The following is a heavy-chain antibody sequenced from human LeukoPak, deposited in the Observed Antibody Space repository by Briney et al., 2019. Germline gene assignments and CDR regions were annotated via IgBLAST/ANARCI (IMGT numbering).Heavy chain of an antibody. CDR1: GLTVSSNY. CDR3: ARGAEYCTNGVCYKYYYYYMDV. D-gene: IGHD2-8*01. CDR2: IYAGGTT. Sequence: PGGSLRLSCAASGLTVSSNYMSWVRQAPGKGLEWVSVIYAGGTTYYADSVKSRFTISRDNSKNTLYLQMNSLRAEDTAVYYCARGAEYCTNGVCYKYYYYYMDVWGKGATVTVSS. V-gene: IGHV3-53*01. J-gene: IGHJ6*03.